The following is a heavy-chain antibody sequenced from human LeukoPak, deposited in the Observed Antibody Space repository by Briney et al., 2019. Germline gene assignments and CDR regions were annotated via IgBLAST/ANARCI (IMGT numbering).Heavy chain of an antibody. CDR1: GSRFTKYG. Sequence: ASVRVSCKTSGSRFTKYGISWVRQAPGQGLEWMGWINPADGNTTSARKFHGRLIMTTDTSTNTAHMEMRGLRSDDTAVYYCARKLVFDYWGQGTLVSVSS. CDR3: ARKLVFDY. CDR2: INPADGNT. V-gene: IGHV1-18*04. J-gene: IGHJ4*02.